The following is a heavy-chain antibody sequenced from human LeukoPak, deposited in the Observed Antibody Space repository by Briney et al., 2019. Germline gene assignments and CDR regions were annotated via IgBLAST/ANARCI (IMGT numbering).Heavy chain of an antibody. CDR1: GFTFDDYA. J-gene: IGHJ5*02. D-gene: IGHD3-10*01. CDR3: AKDIQNYYGSGEGGQT. V-gene: IGHV3-9*01. Sequence: GGSLRLSCAASGFTFDDYAMHWVRQAPGKGLEWVSGISWNSGSIGYADSVKGRFTISRDNAKNSLYLQMNSLRAEDTALYYCAKDIQNYYGSGEGGQTWGQGTLVTVSS. CDR2: ISWNSGSI.